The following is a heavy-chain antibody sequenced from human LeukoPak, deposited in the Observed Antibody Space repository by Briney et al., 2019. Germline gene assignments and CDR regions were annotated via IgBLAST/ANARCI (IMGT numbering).Heavy chain of an antibody. CDR3: ARDERRHLAQIDY. J-gene: IGHJ4*02. V-gene: IGHV1-2*02. CDR1: GYTFSGYY. Sequence: ASVKVSCKSSGYTFSGYYIHWVRQAPGQGLEWMGWIDPKSGATYAQKFQGRVTVTRDTSITTAYMELTRLRSDDTAMYFCARDERRHLAQIDYWGLGTLVTVSS. D-gene: IGHD6-25*01. CDR2: IDPKSGAT.